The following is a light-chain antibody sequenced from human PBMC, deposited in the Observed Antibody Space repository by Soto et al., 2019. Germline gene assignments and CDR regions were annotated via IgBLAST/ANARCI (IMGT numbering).Light chain of an antibody. CDR1: QSISSW. CDR2: DAS. Sequence: DIQMTPSPSTLSASVGDRVPITCRASQSISSWLAWYQQNPGKAPKLLMFDASSLDSGVPSRFSGSGSGTEFTLTISSLQPDDFATYYCQQYNAYPWTFGQGTKVDIK. J-gene: IGKJ1*01. V-gene: IGKV1-5*01. CDR3: QQYNAYPWT.